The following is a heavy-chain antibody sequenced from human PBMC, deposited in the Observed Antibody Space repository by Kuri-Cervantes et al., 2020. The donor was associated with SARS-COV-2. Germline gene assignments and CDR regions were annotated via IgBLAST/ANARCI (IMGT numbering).Heavy chain of an antibody. CDR1: GGTFSTYG. V-gene: IGHV1-69*13. CDR3: ARDWGWIQLWPTDAFDI. Sequence: SVKVSCKASGGTFSTYGFTWVRQAPGQGLEWMGGIIPFFGTPNYAPKFEGRVTITADESTSTAYMELSSLRSEDTAVYYCARDWGWIQLWPTDAFDIWGQGTMVTVSS. CDR2: IIPFFGTP. D-gene: IGHD5-18*01. J-gene: IGHJ3*02.